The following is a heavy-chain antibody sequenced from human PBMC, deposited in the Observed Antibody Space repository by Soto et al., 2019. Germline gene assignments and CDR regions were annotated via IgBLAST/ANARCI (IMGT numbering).Heavy chain of an antibody. V-gene: IGHV4-59*01. D-gene: IGHD6-13*01. CDR2: IYYSGST. CDR1: GGSISSYY. CDR3: AGGAGSRNDY. Sequence: QVQLQESGPGLVKPSETLSLTCTVSGGSISSYYWSWIRQPPGKGLEWIGYIYYSGSTNYNTSLKSRVTISVDTSKNQFSLKLSSVTAADTAVYYCAGGAGSRNDYWGQGTLVTVSS. J-gene: IGHJ4*02.